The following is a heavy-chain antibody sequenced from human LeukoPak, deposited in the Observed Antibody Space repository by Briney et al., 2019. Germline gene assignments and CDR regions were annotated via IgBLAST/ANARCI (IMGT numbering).Heavy chain of an antibody. CDR2: IFYSGST. Sequence: SETLSLTCTVSGGSISTSNYYWGWIRQPPGKGLEWIGNIFYSGSTYYSPSLKSRVTISLDTSRNQFSLKLNSVTAADTAVYYCARVPAYGPYGDSIDYWGQGTLVTVSS. J-gene: IGHJ4*02. D-gene: IGHD4-17*01. CDR1: GGSISTSNYY. V-gene: IGHV4-39*07. CDR3: ARVPAYGPYGDSIDY.